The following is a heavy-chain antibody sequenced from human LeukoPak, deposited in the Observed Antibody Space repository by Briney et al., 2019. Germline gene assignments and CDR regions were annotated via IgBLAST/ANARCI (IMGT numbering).Heavy chain of an antibody. Sequence: GGSLRLSCAASQFTFSNFWMSWVRQAPGKGLEWVANTNRDGSEKYYVDSVKGRVTISRDNAMNFLYLQLNSLRVDDTAVYYCARVSYYDSSGYSPYYYYGMDVWGQGTTVTVSS. CDR2: TNRDGSEK. CDR1: QFTFSNFW. J-gene: IGHJ6*02. D-gene: IGHD3-22*01. CDR3: ARVSYYDSSGYSPYYYYGMDV. V-gene: IGHV3-7*01.